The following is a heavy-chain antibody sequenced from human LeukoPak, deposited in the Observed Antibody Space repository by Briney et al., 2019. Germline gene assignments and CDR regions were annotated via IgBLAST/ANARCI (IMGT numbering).Heavy chain of an antibody. CDR2: ISGSGTTT. D-gene: IGHD3-10*01. J-gene: IGHJ5*02. CDR3: VRGGRGSADNWFDP. CDR1: DFTFSSYE. Sequence: PGGSLRLSCIASDFTFSSYEMNWVRQAPGQGPEWIAYISGSGTTTYHADSVRGRFAISRDNTQNSLSLQMNSLRADDTAIYYCVRGGRGSADNWFDPWGQGTLVTVSS. V-gene: IGHV3-48*03.